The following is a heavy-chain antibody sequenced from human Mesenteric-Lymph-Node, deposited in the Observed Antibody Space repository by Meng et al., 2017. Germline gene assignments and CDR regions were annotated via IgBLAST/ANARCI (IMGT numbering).Heavy chain of an antibody. D-gene: IGHD5-18*01. CDR2: IIPIFGTA. Sequence: SVKVSCKASGGTFSSYAISWVRQAPGQGLEWMGGIIPIFGTANYAQKFQGRVTITADESTSTAYMELSSLRSEDTAVYYCARPDEGYSYGLSLGYWGQGTLVTVSS. CDR3: ARPDEGYSYGLSLGY. J-gene: IGHJ4*02. V-gene: IGHV1-69*13. CDR1: GGTFSSYA.